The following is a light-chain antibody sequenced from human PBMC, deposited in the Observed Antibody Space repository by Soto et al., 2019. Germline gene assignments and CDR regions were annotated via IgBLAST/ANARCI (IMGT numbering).Light chain of an antibody. J-gene: IGKJ1*01. CDR2: DAA. CDR1: QSVSSY. CDR3: QQRSNWPPLT. V-gene: IGKV3-11*01. Sequence: EIVLTQSPATLSLAPGERATLSCRASQSVSSYLAWYQPKPGQAPRLLIYDAANRATGIPARFSGSGSGTDFTLTISSLVPEDFAVYYCQQRSNWPPLTFGQGTKVEIK.